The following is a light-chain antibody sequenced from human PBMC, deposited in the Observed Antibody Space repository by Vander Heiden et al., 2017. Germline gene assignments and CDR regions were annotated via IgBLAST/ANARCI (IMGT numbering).Light chain of an antibody. J-gene: IGKJ4*01. CDR2: DAS. Sequence: EIVLTQSPATLSLSPGERATLSCRASQSVSNSIAWYQQKPGQAPRLLMYDASNRATGIPARFSGSGSGTDFTLTISSLEPEDFAVYYCQQRSNWTPLTFGGGTKVEIK. V-gene: IGKV3-11*01. CDR3: QQRSNWTPLT. CDR1: QSVSNS.